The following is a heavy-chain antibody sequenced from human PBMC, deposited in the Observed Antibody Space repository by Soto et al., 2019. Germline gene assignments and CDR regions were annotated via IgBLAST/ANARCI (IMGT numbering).Heavy chain of an antibody. D-gene: IGHD4-4*01. CDR2: INHSGST. Sequence: SETLSLTCAVYGGSFSGYYWSWIRQPPGKGLEWIGEINHSGSTNYNPSLKSRVTISVDTSKNQFSLKLSSVTAADTAVYYCARGLRYSNKLGVIWFDPWGQGTLVTVSS. V-gene: IGHV4-34*01. CDR3: ARGLRYSNKLGVIWFDP. J-gene: IGHJ5*02. CDR1: GGSFSGYY.